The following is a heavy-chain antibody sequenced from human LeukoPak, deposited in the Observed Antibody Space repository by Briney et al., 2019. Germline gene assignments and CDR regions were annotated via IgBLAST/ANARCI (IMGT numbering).Heavy chain of an antibody. Sequence: ASVKVSCKASGGTFSSYAISWVRQAPGQGLEWMGIINPSGGSTSYAQKFQGRVTMTRDTSTSTVYMELSSLRSEDTAVYYCARDLSRGATTWGQGTLVTVSS. J-gene: IGHJ5*02. CDR2: INPSGGST. V-gene: IGHV1-46*01. CDR1: GGTFSSYA. CDR3: ARDLSRGATT. D-gene: IGHD3-10*01.